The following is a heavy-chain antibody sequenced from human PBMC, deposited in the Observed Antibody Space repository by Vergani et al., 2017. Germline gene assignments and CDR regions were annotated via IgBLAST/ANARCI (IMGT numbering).Heavy chain of an antibody. CDR3: ARVTYCYDSSGYYSY. D-gene: IGHD3-22*01. CDR1: GGTFNNYA. J-gene: IGHJ4*02. V-gene: IGHV1-69*01. CDR2: ILPIFGTT. Sequence: QVQLVQSGAEVKKPGSSVKVSCKASGGTFNNYAISWVRQAPGQGLEWMGGILPIFGTTNYAQKFQGRVTITADESTSTAYMELSSLRSEDTAVYYCARVTYCYDSSGYYSYWGQGTLVTVSS.